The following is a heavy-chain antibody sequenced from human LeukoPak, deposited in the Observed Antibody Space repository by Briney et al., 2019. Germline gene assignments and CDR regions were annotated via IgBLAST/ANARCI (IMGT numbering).Heavy chain of an antibody. V-gene: IGHV3-30*18. CDR2: ISYDGNDK. D-gene: IGHD1-26*01. Sequence: GGSLGFSCAASGFTFNIYAMNWVRQAPGKGLEWVAFISYDGNDKYYTDSVKGRFTISRDNSKNTLFLQMNSLRAEDKAIYYCAKVRYSGSYYTDFASWGQGTLVTVSS. CDR1: GFTFNIYA. CDR3: AKVRYSGSYYTDFAS. J-gene: IGHJ4*02.